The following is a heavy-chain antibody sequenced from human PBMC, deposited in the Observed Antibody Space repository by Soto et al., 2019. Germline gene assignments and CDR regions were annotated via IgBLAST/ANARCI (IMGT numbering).Heavy chain of an antibody. J-gene: IGHJ4*02. CDR1: GFTFSGYW. Sequence: EVQLVESGGGLVQPGGSLRLSCAASGFTFSGYWMTWVRQAPGKGLEGVANISPDGSEEYYVDSVKGRFTISRDNAKNSVYLQMNSLRAEDTAVYYCASAMSASGWHWWGQGTLVTVSS. CDR2: ISPDGSEE. CDR3: ASAMSASGWHW. V-gene: IGHV3-7*02. D-gene: IGHD6-19*01.